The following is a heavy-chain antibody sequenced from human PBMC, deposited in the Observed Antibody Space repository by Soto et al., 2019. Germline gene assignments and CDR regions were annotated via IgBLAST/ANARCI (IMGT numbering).Heavy chain of an antibody. CDR1: GFTFSSYS. Sequence: GSLRLSCAASGFTFSSYSMNWVRQAPGKGLEWVSSISSSSSYIYYADSVKGRFTISRDNAKNSLYLQMNSLRAEDTAVYYCARDRHRYCSGGSCPDDAFDIWGQGTMVTVSS. V-gene: IGHV3-21*01. CDR2: ISSSSSYI. CDR3: ARDRHRYCSGGSCPDDAFDI. J-gene: IGHJ3*02. D-gene: IGHD2-15*01.